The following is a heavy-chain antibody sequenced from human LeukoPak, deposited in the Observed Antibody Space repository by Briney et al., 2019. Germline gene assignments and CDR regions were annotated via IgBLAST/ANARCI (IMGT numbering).Heavy chain of an antibody. J-gene: IGHJ4*02. CDR1: GFTFSTYW. CDR3: ARDLSPVVRASPMGY. D-gene: IGHD3-10*01. CDR2: IKSDGSNS. V-gene: IGHV3-74*01. Sequence: QPGGSLRLSCAASGFTFSTYWMHWVRQAPGTGLVWVSRIKSDGSNSNYADCVKGRFTISSDTSKNTLSLQMNSLRAEDTAVYYCARDLSPVVRASPMGYWGQGTLVTVSS.